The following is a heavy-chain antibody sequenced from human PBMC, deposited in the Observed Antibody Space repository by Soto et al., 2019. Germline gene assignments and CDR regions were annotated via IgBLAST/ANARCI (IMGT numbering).Heavy chain of an antibody. Sequence: QVQLVQSGAAVKKPGSSVKVSCKASGGTFSSYAISWVRQAPGQGLEWMGGIIPIFGTANYAQKFQGRVTITADESTSTAYMELSSLRSEDTAVYYCASGTYYYGSGSYYSPWYFDLWGRGTLVTVSS. V-gene: IGHV1-69*12. CDR3: ASGTYYYGSGSYYSPWYFDL. J-gene: IGHJ2*01. CDR1: GGTFSSYA. D-gene: IGHD3-10*01. CDR2: IIPIFGTA.